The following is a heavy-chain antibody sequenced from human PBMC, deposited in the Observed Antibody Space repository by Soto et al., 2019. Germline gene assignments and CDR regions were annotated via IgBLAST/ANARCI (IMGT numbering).Heavy chain of an antibody. Sequence: QVQLVQSGAEVKKPGSSVKVSCKASGGTFSSFAISWVRQAPGQGLEWMGGIIPIFGTTKYAQKFQGRVTITADESTSTAFMEVTTMRSEDTAVYYCARDRDHTYDYWGQGTLVTVSS. J-gene: IGHJ4*02. CDR2: IIPIFGTT. CDR1: GGTFSSFA. CDR3: ARDRDHTYDY. V-gene: IGHV1-69*01.